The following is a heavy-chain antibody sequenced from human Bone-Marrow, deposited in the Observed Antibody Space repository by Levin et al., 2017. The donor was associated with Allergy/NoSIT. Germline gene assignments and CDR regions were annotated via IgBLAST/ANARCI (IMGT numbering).Heavy chain of an antibody. CDR3: ARVNVYRPYFYYGLDV. Sequence: SETLSLTCTVSGASISSGGYYWSWIRQHPGKGLGWIGYIYHSGSSDYSPSLKSRLTIAIDTSKNQFSLQLTSVTAADTGVYYCARVNVYRPYFYYGLDVWGRGTTVTVSS. CDR1: GASISSGGYY. D-gene: IGHD5/OR15-5a*01. CDR2: IYHSGSS. V-gene: IGHV4-31*03. J-gene: IGHJ6*02.